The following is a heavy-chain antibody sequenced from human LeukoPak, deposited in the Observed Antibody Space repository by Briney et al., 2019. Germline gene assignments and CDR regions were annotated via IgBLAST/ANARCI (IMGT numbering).Heavy chain of an antibody. CDR1: GYTFTGYY. CDR3: ARAYYDFWSGYYLPAYYFDY. CDR2: INPNSGGT. V-gene: IGHV1-2*06. D-gene: IGHD3-3*01. Sequence: ASVKVSCKASGYTFTGYYMHWVRQAPGQGLEWMGRINPNSGGTNYAQKFQGRVTMTRDTSISTAYMELSRLRSDDTAVYYCARAYYDFWSGYYLPAYYFDYWGQGTLVTVSS. J-gene: IGHJ4*02.